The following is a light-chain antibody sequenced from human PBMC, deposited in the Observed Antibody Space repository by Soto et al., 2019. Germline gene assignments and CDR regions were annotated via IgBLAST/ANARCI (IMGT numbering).Light chain of an antibody. Sequence: QSVLAQPASVSGSPGQSITIFCTGTSDDVGAYNSVSWYQQLPHKAPQVILYKGTQRPSGVSSRFSGSTSGNAASLTISGLQADDEADYFCCSSAPESTYVFGTGTKVTAL. CDR3: CSSAPESTYV. CDR1: SDDVGAYNS. V-gene: IGLV2-23*01. CDR2: KGT. J-gene: IGLJ1*01.